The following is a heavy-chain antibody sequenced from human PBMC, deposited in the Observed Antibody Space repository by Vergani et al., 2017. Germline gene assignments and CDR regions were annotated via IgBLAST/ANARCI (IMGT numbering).Heavy chain of an antibody. Sequence: EVQLVQSGAEVKKPGESLRISCKGSGYSFTSYWISWVRQMPGKGLEWMGRIDPSDSYTNYSPSFQGHVTISADKSISTAYLQWSSLKASDTAMYYCARDHCYGGYCYYYYGMDVWGQGTTVTVSS. CDR3: ARDHCYGGYCYYYYGMDV. CDR1: GYSFTSYW. J-gene: IGHJ6*02. D-gene: IGHD4-23*01. V-gene: IGHV5-10-1*03. CDR2: IDPSDSYT.